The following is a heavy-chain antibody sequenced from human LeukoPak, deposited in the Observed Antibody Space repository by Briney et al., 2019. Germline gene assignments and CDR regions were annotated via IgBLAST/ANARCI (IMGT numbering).Heavy chain of an antibody. CDR1: GFTFSSYS. Sequence: PGGSLRLSCAASGFTFSSYSMNWVRQAPGKGLEWVSTISGSGGSTYYADSVKGRFTISRDNSKNTLYLQMNSLRAEDTAVYYRAKSSDTFDVWGQGTMVTVSS. V-gene: IGHV3-23*01. CDR2: ISGSGGST. J-gene: IGHJ3*01. CDR3: AKSSDTFDV.